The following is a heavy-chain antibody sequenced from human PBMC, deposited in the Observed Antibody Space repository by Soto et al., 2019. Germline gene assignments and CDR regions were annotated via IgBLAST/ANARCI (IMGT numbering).Heavy chain of an antibody. J-gene: IGHJ5*02. CDR1: GFTFSNYA. CDR3: ARGSVDTVPGPRWFYP. CDR2: ISYDGNFR. D-gene: IGHD5-18*01. Sequence: GGSLRLSCAASGFTFSNYAFHWVRQAPGKGLEWVAVISYDGNFRSYAESVKGRFTISRDNSKNTLFLQMNSLRAEDIVVYYFARGSVDTVPGPRWFYPWGQGSPVTVS. V-gene: IGHV3-30-3*01.